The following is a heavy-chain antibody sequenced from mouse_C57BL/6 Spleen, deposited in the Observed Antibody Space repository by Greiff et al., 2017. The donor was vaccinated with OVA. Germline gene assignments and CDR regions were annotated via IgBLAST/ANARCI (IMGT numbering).Heavy chain of an antibody. V-gene: IGHV1-26*01. D-gene: IGHD2-1*01. CDR1: GYTFTDYY. CDR2: INPNNGGT. CDR3: ARWGYYPHV. Sequence: EVQLQQSGPELVKPGASVKISCKASGYTFTDYYMNWVKQSHGKSLEWIGDINPNNGGTSYNQKFKGKATLTVDKSSSTAYMELRSLTSEDSAVYYCARWGYYPHVWGTGTTVTVSS. J-gene: IGHJ1*03.